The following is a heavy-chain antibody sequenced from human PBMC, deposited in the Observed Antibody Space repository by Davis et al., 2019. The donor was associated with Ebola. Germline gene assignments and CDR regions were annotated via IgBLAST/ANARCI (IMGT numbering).Heavy chain of an antibody. J-gene: IGHJ6*02. CDR3: ARGYYGSGSYGMDV. D-gene: IGHD3-10*01. Sequence: PGGSLRLSCTVSGGSISSYYWSWIRQPPGKGLEWIGYIYYSGSTNYNPSLKSRVTISVDTSKNQFSLKLSSVTAADTAVYYCARGYYGSGSYGMDVWGQGTTVTVSS. V-gene: IGHV4-59*08. CDR1: GGSISSYY. CDR2: IYYSGST.